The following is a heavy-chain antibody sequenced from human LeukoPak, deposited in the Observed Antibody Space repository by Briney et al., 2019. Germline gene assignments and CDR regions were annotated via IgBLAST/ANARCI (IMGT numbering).Heavy chain of an antibody. CDR1: GFTFSRHW. CDR3: ARRNAMDV. V-gene: IGHV3-7*03. J-gene: IGHJ6*02. CDR2: INRDGSER. Sequence: PGGSLRLSCAASGFTFSRHWMTWVRQAPGKGLEWVANINRDGSERYYVDSVKGRFTISRDDAKSSLYLQMNSLRAEDTAVYYCARRNAMDVWGQGTTVIVFS.